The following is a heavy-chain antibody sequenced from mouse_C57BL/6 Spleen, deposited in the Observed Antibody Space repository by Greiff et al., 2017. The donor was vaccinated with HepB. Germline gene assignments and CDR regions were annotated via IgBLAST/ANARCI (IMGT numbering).Heavy chain of an antibody. D-gene: IGHD1-1*01. CDR2: ISYDGSN. J-gene: IGHJ1*03. CDR1: GYSITSGYY. CDR3: ASYYYGSSYGWYFDV. V-gene: IGHV3-6*01. Sequence: EVHLVESGPGLVKPSQSLSLTCSVTGYSITSGYYWNWLRQFPGNKLEWMGYISYDGSNNYNPSLKNRISITRDTSKNQFFLKLNSVTTEDTATYYCASYYYGSSYGWYFDVWGTGTTVTVSS.